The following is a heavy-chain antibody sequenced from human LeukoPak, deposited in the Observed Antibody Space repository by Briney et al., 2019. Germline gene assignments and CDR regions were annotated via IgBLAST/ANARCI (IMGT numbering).Heavy chain of an antibody. J-gene: IGHJ4*02. CDR2: IYYDGST. D-gene: IGHD5-18*01. Sequence: SETLSLTCTVSGGSINSYYWSWIRQPPGKALEWIGYIYYDGSTNYNPSLKSRVTMAVDTSKNHFSLKLNSVTAAGTALYFCTRGYSPVEYWGQGTLVIVSS. V-gene: IGHV4-59*01. CDR1: GGSINSYY. CDR3: TRGYSPVEY.